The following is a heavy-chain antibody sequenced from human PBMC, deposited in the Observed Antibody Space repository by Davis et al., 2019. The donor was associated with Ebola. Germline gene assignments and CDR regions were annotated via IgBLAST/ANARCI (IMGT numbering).Heavy chain of an antibody. CDR1: GFILGNYE. Sequence: GSLRLSCEASGFILGNYEMNWVRQAPGKGLEWIGEINHSGSTNYNPSLKSQVTISVDTSKNQFSLKLSSVTAADKAVYYCARGLYPWELDYWGQGTLVTVSS. V-gene: IGHV4-34*01. J-gene: IGHJ4*02. CDR2: INHSGST. CDR3: ARGLYPWELDY. D-gene: IGHD1-1*01.